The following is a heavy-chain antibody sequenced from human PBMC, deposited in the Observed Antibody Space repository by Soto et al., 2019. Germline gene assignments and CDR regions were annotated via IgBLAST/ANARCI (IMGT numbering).Heavy chain of an antibody. Sequence: QVQLVESGGGVVQPGRSPRLSCAASGLTFSMFGMHWVRQAPGKGLEWVAVISHDGSKKYYADSVKGRFTTSRDNSKNTLYLQMGSLRPEDTAVYYCAKDWVGGSLHYGLHVWGQGTTVTVAS. V-gene: IGHV3-30*18. CDR2: ISHDGSKK. CDR1: GLTFSMFG. CDR3: AKDWVGGSLHYGLHV. D-gene: IGHD2-15*01. J-gene: IGHJ6*02.